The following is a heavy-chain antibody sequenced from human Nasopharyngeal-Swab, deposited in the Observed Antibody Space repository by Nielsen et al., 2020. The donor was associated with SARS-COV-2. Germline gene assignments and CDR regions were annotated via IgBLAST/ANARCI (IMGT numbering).Heavy chain of an antibody. CDR1: GYTFTSYG. Sequence: ASVKVPCKASGYTFTSYGISWVRQAPGQGLEWMGWISAYNGNTNYAQKLQGRVTMTTDTSTSTAYMELRSLRSDDTAVYYCARAAPDSYGYYYYGMDVWGQGTTVTVSS. D-gene: IGHD5-18*01. CDR2: ISAYNGNT. J-gene: IGHJ6*02. V-gene: IGHV1-18*01. CDR3: ARAAPDSYGYYYYGMDV.